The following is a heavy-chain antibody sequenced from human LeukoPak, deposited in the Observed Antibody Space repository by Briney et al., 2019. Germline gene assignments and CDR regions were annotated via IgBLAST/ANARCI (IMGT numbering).Heavy chain of an antibody. CDR3: ARVTCPGGDCYYYYGLDV. V-gene: IGHV1-46*01. J-gene: IGHJ6*02. CDR2: ISPSGGST. Sequence: ASVKVSCKASGYTFSRYYMHWVRQAPGQGLEWMGIISPSGGSTTYAQKSQGRVTMTRDTSTSTVYMELSSLRSDDTAVYYCARVTCPGGDCYYYYGLDVWGQGTTVTVSS. D-gene: IGHD2-21*02. CDR1: GYTFSRYY.